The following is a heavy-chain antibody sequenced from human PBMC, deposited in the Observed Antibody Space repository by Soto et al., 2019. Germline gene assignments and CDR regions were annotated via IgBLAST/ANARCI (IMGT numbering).Heavy chain of an antibody. V-gene: IGHV3-30-3*01. J-gene: IGHJ6*02. Sequence: QVQLVESGGGVVQPGRSLRLSCAASGFTFSSYAMHWVRQAPGKGLEWVAVISYDGSNKYYADSVKGRFTISRDNSKNSLYLQMNSLRAEDTAVYYCAGGRYCSSTRCYAYYYYGMDVWGQGPTFTVSS. CDR3: AGGRYCSSTRCYAYYYYGMDV. CDR1: GFTFSSYA. CDR2: ISYDGSNK. D-gene: IGHD2-2*01.